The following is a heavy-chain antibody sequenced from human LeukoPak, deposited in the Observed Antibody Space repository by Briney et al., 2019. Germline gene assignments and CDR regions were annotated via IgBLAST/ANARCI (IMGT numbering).Heavy chain of an antibody. J-gene: IGHJ4*02. CDR2: IHYRGST. CDR1: GGSISGYY. Sequence: PSETLSLTCTVSGGSISGYYWSWIRQSPGKGLEWIAYIHYRGSTDYNPSLKSRVTISVDTSKNQFSLKLNSVTAADTAVYYCARESAYSGWFDYWGQGTLVTVSS. CDR3: ARESAYSGWFDY. D-gene: IGHD6-19*01. V-gene: IGHV4-59*01.